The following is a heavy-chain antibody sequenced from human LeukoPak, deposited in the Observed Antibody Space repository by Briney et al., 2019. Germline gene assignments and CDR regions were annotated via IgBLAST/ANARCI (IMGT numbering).Heavy chain of an antibody. CDR1: GGSISSGSYF. Sequence: SQTLSLTCTVSGGSISSGSYFWSWIRQSAGRGLEWIGRIDSSGNINYNPSLKSRVTMSLDTSKNQFSLKLSSVTAADTAVYYCARLPAAYDILTGYQYYFDYWGQGTLVTVSS. CDR3: ARLPAAYDILTGYQYYFDY. J-gene: IGHJ4*02. V-gene: IGHV4-61*02. D-gene: IGHD3-9*01. CDR2: IDSSGNI.